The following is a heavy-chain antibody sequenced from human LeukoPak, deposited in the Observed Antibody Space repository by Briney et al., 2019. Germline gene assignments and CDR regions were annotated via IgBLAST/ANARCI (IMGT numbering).Heavy chain of an antibody. J-gene: IGHJ3*02. D-gene: IGHD7-27*01. CDR3: ARNLGLYDAFDI. CDR2: IYYSGST. V-gene: IGHV4-39*01. Sequence: SETLSLTCTVSGGSISSSSYYWGWIRQAPGKGLEWIGSIYYSGSTYYNPSLKSRVTISVDTSKNQFSLKLSSVTAADTAVYYCARNLGLYDAFDIWGQGTMVTVSS. CDR1: GGSISSSSYY.